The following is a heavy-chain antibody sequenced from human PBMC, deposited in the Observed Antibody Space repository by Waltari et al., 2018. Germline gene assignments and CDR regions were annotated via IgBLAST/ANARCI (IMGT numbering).Heavy chain of an antibody. CDR1: GGTFSSYA. CDR2: ISPIFGTA. CDR3: ARSPTLYCTNGVCYTGSYFDY. D-gene: IGHD2-8*01. V-gene: IGHV1-69*12. Sequence: QVQLVQSGAEVKKPGSSVKVSCKASGGTFSSYAISWVRQAPGQGLEWMGGISPIFGTANYAQKVQGRVTITADESTSTAYMELSSLRSEDTAVYYCARSPTLYCTNGVCYTGSYFDYWGQGTLVTVSS. J-gene: IGHJ4*02.